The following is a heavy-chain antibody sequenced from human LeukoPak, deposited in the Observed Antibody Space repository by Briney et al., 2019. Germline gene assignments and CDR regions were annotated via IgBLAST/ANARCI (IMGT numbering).Heavy chain of an antibody. D-gene: IGHD1-7*01. Sequence: SETLSLTCTVSGGSISSYYWSWIRQPAGKGLEWIGRIYTSGSTSYNPSLKSRVTMSVDTSKNQFSLKLSSVTAADTAVYYCARDPGNWNSADYYYYYYMDVWGKGTTVTVSS. J-gene: IGHJ6*03. CDR1: GGSISSYY. CDR3: ARDPGNWNSADYYYYYYMDV. V-gene: IGHV4-4*07. CDR2: IYTSGST.